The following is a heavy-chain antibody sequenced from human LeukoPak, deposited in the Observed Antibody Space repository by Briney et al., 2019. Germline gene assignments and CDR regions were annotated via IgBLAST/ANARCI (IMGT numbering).Heavy chain of an antibody. Sequence: SETLSLTCTVSGGSISSYYWSWIRQPPGKGREWIGYIYYSGSTNYNPSLKSRVTISVDTSKNQFSLKLSSVTAADTAVYYCARSSGLWFGDQLNDYWGQGTLVTVSS. CDR2: IYYSGST. CDR3: ARSSGLWFGDQLNDY. CDR1: GGSISSYY. J-gene: IGHJ4*02. V-gene: IGHV4-59*01. D-gene: IGHD3-10*01.